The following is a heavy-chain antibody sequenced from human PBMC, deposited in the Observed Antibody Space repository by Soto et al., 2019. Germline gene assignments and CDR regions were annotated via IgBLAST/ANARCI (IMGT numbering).Heavy chain of an antibody. Sequence: QLQLQESGPGLVKPSETLSLTCTVSGGSISSSSYYWGWIRQPPGKGLEWIGSIYYSGSTYYNPSXKSRVTISVXTXXXQXXLKMSSVTAAGTAVYYCARRLYYDSSGFEGGGMDVWGQGTTVTVSS. CDR2: IYYSGST. D-gene: IGHD3-22*01. J-gene: IGHJ6*02. CDR1: GGSISSSSYY. V-gene: IGHV4-39*01. CDR3: ARRLYYDSSGFEGGGMDV.